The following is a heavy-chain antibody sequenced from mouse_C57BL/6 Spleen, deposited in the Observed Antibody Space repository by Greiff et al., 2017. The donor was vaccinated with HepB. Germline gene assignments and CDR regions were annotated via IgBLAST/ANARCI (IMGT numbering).Heavy chain of an antibody. V-gene: IGHV1-19*01. J-gene: IGHJ3*01. CDR2: INPYNGGT. Sequence: VQLQQSGPVLVKPGASVKMSCKASGYKFTDYYMNWVKQSHGKSLEWIGVINPYNGGTSYNQKFKGKATLTVDKSSSTAYMELNSLTSEDYAVYYCARFDLFAYWGQGTLVTVSA. CDR3: ARFDLFAY. CDR1: GYKFTDYY.